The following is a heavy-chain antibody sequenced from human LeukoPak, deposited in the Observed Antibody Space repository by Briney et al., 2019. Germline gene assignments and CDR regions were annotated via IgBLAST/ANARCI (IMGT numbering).Heavy chain of an antibody. J-gene: IGHJ4*02. CDR1: GYTFTSYG. CDR3: ARNYGRTSRYFDY. V-gene: IGHV1-2*02. Sequence: GASVKVSCKASGYTFTSYGINWVRQAPGQGLEWMGWISPGTGGTNYAQNFQGRVTMTRDTSISTAYMELSGLRSDDTALYFCARNYGRTSRYFDYWGQGPLVTVSS. CDR2: ISPGTGGT. D-gene: IGHD4-23*01.